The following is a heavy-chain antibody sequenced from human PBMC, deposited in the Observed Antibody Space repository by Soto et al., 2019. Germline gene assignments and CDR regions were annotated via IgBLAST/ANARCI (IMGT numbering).Heavy chain of an antibody. Sequence: EVQLLESGGGLVQPGGSLRLSCAASGFTFSTYAMNWVRQAPGNGLGWVSAISGSGGSIHYAGSVKGRFTISRDNSKNTLYLKRNSLRDEDTAVYHCVKGYWKGDVWGQGTTVTVSS. V-gene: IGHV3-23*01. CDR2: ISGSGGSI. CDR3: VKGYWKGDV. J-gene: IGHJ6*02. CDR1: GFTFSTYA. D-gene: IGHD1-1*01.